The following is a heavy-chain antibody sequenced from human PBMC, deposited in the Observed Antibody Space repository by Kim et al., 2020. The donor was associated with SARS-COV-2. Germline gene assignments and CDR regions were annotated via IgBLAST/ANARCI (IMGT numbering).Heavy chain of an antibody. D-gene: IGHD2-21*02. Sequence: QKFQGRVTITADESTSTAYMELSSLRSEDTAVYYCAICGGDCYNEYGMDVWGQGTTVTVSS. V-gene: IGHV1-69*01. J-gene: IGHJ6*02. CDR3: AICGGDCYNEYGMDV.